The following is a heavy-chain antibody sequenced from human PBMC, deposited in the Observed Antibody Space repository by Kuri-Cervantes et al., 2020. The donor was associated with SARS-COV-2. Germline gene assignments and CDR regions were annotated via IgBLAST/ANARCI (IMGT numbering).Heavy chain of an antibody. V-gene: IGHV3-53*01. CDR1: GFTFSSYA. Sequence: GGSLRLSCAASGFTFSSYAMSWVRQAPGKGLEWVSVIYSGGSTYYADSVKGRFTISRDNSKNTLYLQMNSLRAEDTAVYYCATPGHWLNDAFDIWGQGTMVTVSS. CDR2: IYSGGST. CDR3: ATPGHWLNDAFDI. D-gene: IGHD6-19*01. J-gene: IGHJ3*02.